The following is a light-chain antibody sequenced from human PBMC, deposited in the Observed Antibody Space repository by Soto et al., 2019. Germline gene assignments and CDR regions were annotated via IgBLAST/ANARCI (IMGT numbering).Light chain of an antibody. V-gene: IGKV1-27*01. CDR3: QKYDSACSST. Sequence: DIQMTQSPSSLSASVGDRVTVTCRASQGISSYLAWYQQKPGKVPKLLIFAASTLQPGGPSRFSGSESGSDFTLSIRGLQPKVVANYYYQKYDSACSSTVGGGTKVEIK. CDR1: QGISSY. J-gene: IGKJ4*01. CDR2: AAS.